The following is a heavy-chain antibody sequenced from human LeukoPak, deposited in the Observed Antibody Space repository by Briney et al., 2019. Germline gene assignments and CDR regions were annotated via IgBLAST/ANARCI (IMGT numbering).Heavy chain of an antibody. CDR2: FDPEDGET. D-gene: IGHD3-22*01. J-gene: IGHJ4*02. Sequence: ASVKVSCKVSGYTLTELSMHWVRRAPGKGLGWMGGFDPEDGETIYAQKFQGRVTMTEDTSTDTAYMELSSLRSEDTAVYYCATGYYYDSSGYYQNWGQGTLVTVSS. CDR3: ATGYYYDSSGYYQN. CDR1: GYTLTELS. V-gene: IGHV1-24*01.